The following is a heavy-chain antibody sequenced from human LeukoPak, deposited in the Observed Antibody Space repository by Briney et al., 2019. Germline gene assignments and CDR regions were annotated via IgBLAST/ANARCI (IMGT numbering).Heavy chain of an antibody. V-gene: IGHV3-53*01. D-gene: IGHD6-19*01. CDR1: GFTVSSNY. J-gene: IGHJ4*02. Sequence: GGSLRLSCAASGFTVSSNYMSWVRQAPGKGLKWVSVIYSGGSTYYADSVKGRFTISRDNSKNTLYLQMNSLRAEDTAVYYCARVGVAGTGDYWGQGTLVTVSS. CDR3: ARVGVAGTGDY. CDR2: IYSGGST.